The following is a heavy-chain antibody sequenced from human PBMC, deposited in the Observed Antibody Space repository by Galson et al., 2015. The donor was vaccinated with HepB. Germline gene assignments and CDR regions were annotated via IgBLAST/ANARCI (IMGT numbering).Heavy chain of an antibody. J-gene: IGHJ4*02. D-gene: IGHD5-18*01. CDR1: GFTFSTYA. CDR2: ISNSGGST. Sequence: SLRLSCAASGFTFSTYAVSWVRQAPGKGLEWVSTISNSGGSTYYAAFVKGRFTISRDNSKNTLYLQMTSLGAEDTAVYYCAKRGDTYGPQYYFDLWGQGTLVTVSS. CDR3: AKRGDTYGPQYYFDL. V-gene: IGHV3-23*01.